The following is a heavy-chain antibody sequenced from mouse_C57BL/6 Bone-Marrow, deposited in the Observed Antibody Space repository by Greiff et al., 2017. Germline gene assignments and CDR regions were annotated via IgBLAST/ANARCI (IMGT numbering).Heavy chain of an antibody. D-gene: IGHD1-1*01. CDR1: GFTFSDYG. J-gene: IGHJ2*01. V-gene: IGHV5-17*01. CDR2: ISSGSSTI. CDR3: AAYYYGRRRYFDY. Sequence: EVMLVESGGGLVKPGGSLKLSCAASGFTFSDYGMHWVRQAPEKGLEWVAYISSGSSTIYYADTVKGRFTISRDNAKNTLFLQMTSLRSEDTAMYYCAAYYYGRRRYFDYWGQGTTLTVSS.